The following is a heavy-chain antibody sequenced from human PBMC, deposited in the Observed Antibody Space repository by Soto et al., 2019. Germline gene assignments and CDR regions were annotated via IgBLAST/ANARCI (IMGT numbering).Heavy chain of an antibody. CDR2: MSGSSSTT. CDR1: GLTFSNYA. CDR3: AKNQARELPRVIDF. Sequence: EVRLLESGGGLVKPGGSLRLSCATSGLTFSNYAMSWVRQAPGGGLEWVSSMSGSSSTTYYADSVRGRFNISRDRSKNTLYLQMSSLRAEDTSLYYGAKNQARELPRVIDFWGQGTLVTVSS. D-gene: IGHD1-7*01. J-gene: IGHJ4*02. V-gene: IGHV3-23*01.